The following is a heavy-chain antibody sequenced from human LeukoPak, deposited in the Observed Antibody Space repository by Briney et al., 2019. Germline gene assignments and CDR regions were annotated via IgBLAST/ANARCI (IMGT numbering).Heavy chain of an antibody. CDR3: ARKTYCSGGRCYGENWFDP. V-gene: IGHV4-59*08. Sequence: SQTLSLTCIVSGGSISGYHWNWIRQSPGKGLEWIANIYYTGNADYNPSLKSRVTISVDTSKNEISLILSSVTAADTAVYYCARKTYCSGGRCYGENWFDPWGQGTLVTVSS. D-gene: IGHD2-15*01. J-gene: IGHJ5*02. CDR1: GGSISGYH. CDR2: IYYTGNA.